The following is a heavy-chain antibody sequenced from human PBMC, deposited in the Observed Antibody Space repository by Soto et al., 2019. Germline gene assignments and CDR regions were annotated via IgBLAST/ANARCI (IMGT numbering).Heavy chain of an antibody. CDR1: GGSISSGGYY. V-gene: IGHV4-31*03. D-gene: IGHD1-26*01. CDR3: ARDHIVGATTTFDY. Sequence: SETLSLTCTVFGGSISSGGYYWSWIRQHPGKGLEWIGYIYYSGSTYYNPSLKSRVTISVDTSKNQFSLKLSSVTAADTAVYYCARDHIVGATTTFDYWGQGTLVTVS. CDR2: IYYSGST. J-gene: IGHJ4*02.